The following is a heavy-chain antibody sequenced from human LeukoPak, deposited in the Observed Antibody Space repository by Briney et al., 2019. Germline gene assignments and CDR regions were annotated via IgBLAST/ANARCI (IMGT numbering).Heavy chain of an antibody. D-gene: IGHD3-3*01. CDR2: IKQDGSEK. CDR3: ARAGDFWSGYYLDWFDP. J-gene: IGHJ5*02. Sequence: PGGSLRLSCAASGFTFSSYWMSWVRQAPGKGLEWVANIKQDGSEKYYVDSVKGRFTISRDNAKNSLYLQMNSLRAEDTAVYYCARAGDFWSGYYLDWFDPWGQGTLVTVSS. CDR1: GFTFSSYW. V-gene: IGHV3-7*01.